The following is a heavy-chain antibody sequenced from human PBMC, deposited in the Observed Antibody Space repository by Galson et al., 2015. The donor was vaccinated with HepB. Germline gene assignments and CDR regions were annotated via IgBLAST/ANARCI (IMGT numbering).Heavy chain of an antibody. CDR3: ANLAEYCAGGSCYCRVGYLDY. CDR2: ISGRGGST. V-gene: IGHV3-23*01. Sequence: SLRLSCAASGFTFSSHGMSWVRQAPGKGLEWVSAISGRGGSTYHADSVKGRFTITRDNSKNTLYLQMNSLRAEDTAVYYCANLAEYCAGGSCYCRVGYLDYWGQGTLVTVSS. CDR1: GFTFSSHG. D-gene: IGHD2-15*01. J-gene: IGHJ4*02.